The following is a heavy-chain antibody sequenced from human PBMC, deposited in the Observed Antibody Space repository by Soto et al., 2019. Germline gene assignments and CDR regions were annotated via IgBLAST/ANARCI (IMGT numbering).Heavy chain of an antibody. CDR2: INAGNGNT. Sequence: GASVKVSCKASGYTFTSYAMHWVRQAPGQRLEWMGWINAGNGNTKYSQKFQGRVTITRDTSASTAYMELSSLRSEDTAVYYCARGPSKYYDFWSGYYFDYWGQGTLVTVS. CDR3: ARGPSKYYDFWSGYYFDY. D-gene: IGHD3-3*01. V-gene: IGHV1-3*01. J-gene: IGHJ4*02. CDR1: GYTFTSYA.